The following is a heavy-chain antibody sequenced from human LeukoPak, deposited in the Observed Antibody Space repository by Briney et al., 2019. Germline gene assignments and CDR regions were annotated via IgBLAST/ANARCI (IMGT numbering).Heavy chain of an antibody. J-gene: IGHJ4*02. CDR2: INHSGST. D-gene: IGHD2-15*01. V-gene: IGHV4-34*01. CDR3: ARRINRGYCSGGSCWYYFDY. CDR1: GGSFSGHY. Sequence: PSETLSLTCAVYGGSFSGHYWSWIRQPPGKGLEWIGEINHSGSTNYNPSLKSRVTISVDTSKNQFSLKLSSVTAADTAVYYCARRINRGYCSGGSCWYYFDYWGQGTLVTVSP.